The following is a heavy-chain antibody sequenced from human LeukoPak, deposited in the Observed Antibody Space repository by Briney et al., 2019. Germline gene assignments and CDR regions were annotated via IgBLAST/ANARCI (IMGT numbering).Heavy chain of an antibody. J-gene: IGHJ1*01. CDR1: GFTFSTSA. D-gene: IGHD6-19*01. V-gene: IGHV3-23*01. Sequence: PGGCLRLSCAASGFTFSTSAMTWVRLAPGKGLEWVSAVSTSGTNTYYADSVKGRFTISRDNSRNTLYLQMNSLRAEDTTVYYCAKAYSTGWYFEYFQHWGQGALVTVSS. CDR2: VSTSGTNT. CDR3: AKAYSTGWYFEYFQH.